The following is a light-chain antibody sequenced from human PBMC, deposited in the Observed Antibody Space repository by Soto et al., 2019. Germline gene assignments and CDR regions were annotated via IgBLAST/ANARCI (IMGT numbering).Light chain of an antibody. CDR2: GAS. Sequence: DIVLTQSPDTLSFSPGDRATLSCRASQSLSSSYLASYQQKPGQAPRLLIYGASSRATGIPDWFSGSGSGRDFTLTISRLEPEDVAVYYCQQYGSSPALTFGGGTKVEIE. CDR1: QSLSSSY. V-gene: IGKV3-20*01. J-gene: IGKJ4*01. CDR3: QQYGSSPALT.